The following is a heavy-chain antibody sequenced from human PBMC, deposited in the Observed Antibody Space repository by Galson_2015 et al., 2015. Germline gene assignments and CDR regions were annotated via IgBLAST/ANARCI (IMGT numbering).Heavy chain of an antibody. J-gene: IGHJ3*02. CDR3: ARHGSGAYCSGGSCTGAFDI. Sequence: QSGAEVKKPGESLKISCKSSGYSFTSYWIGWVRQMPGKGLEWMGIIYPGDSDTRYSPSFQGQVTISADKSISTAYLQWSSLKASDTAMYYCARHGSGAYCSGGSCTGAFDIWGQGTMVTVSS. CDR2: IYPGDSDT. V-gene: IGHV5-51*01. CDR1: GYSFTSYW. D-gene: IGHD2-15*01.